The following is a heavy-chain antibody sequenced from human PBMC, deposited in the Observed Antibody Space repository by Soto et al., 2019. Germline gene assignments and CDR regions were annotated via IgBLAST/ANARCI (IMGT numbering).Heavy chain of an antibody. CDR1: GGTFSSYA. V-gene: IGHV1-69*13. Sequence: SVKVSCKASGGTFSSYAISWVRQAPGQGLEWMGGIIPIFGTANYAQKFQGRVTITADESTSTAYMELSSLRSEDTAVYYCASSYCGGDCHPRNDAFDIWGQGTMVTVSS. CDR2: IIPIFGTA. CDR3: ASSYCGGDCHPRNDAFDI. D-gene: IGHD2-21*02. J-gene: IGHJ3*02.